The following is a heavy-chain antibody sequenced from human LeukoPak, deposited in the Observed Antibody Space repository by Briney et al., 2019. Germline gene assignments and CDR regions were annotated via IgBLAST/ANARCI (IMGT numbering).Heavy chain of an antibody. Sequence: ASVKVSCKASGYTFTSYGISWVRQAPGQGLEWMGWISAYNGNTNYAQKLQGRVTMTTDTSTSTAYMELRSLRAEDTAMYYCVKDRHYSSSIMGIWGQGTLVTVSS. CDR1: GYTFTSYG. J-gene: IGHJ4*02. CDR2: ISAYNGNT. V-gene: IGHV1-18*01. CDR3: VKDRHYSSSIMGI. D-gene: IGHD6-19*01.